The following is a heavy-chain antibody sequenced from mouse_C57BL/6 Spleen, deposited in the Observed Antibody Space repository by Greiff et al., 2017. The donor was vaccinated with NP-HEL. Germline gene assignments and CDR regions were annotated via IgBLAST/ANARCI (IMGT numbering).Heavy chain of an antibody. CDR2: IDPEDGDT. Sequence: VHVKQSGAELVRPGASVKLSCTASGFNIKDYYMHWVKQRPEQGLEWIGRIDPEDGDTEYAPKFQGKATMTADTSSNTAYLQLSSLTSEDTAVYYCTFIYYDYGGFAYWGQGTLVTVSA. J-gene: IGHJ3*01. CDR3: TFIYYDYGGFAY. V-gene: IGHV14-1*01. D-gene: IGHD2-4*01. CDR1: GFNIKDYY.